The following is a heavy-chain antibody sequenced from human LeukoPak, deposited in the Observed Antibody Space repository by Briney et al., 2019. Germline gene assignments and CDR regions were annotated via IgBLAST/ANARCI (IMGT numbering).Heavy chain of an antibody. D-gene: IGHD3-16*01. J-gene: IGHJ4*02. V-gene: IGHV4-59*01. CDR2: IYYSGST. Sequence: PSETLSLTCTVSGGSFSIYYWSWIRQPPGKGLEWIGYIYYSGSTNYNPSLKSRVAISVDTSKSQFSLKLSSVTAADTAVYYCARVITVRGVIFDYWGQGTLVTVSS. CDR3: ARVITVRGVIFDY. CDR1: GGSFSIYY.